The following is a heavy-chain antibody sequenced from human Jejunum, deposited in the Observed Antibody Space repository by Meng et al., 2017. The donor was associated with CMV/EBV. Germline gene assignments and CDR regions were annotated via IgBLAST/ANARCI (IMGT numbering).Heavy chain of an antibody. CDR2: IYSGGDKT. Sequence: EVQVVEAGGGLVQPGGSLRLSCAVSGISVTTNYMTWVRQTPGKGLEWVSVIYSGGDKTYYADSVKGRFTISRDSSRNTLYLQMTSLRAGDTALYYCARGAMSFESWGQGTLVTVSS. CDR3: ARGAMSFES. V-gene: IGHV3-66*01. CDR1: GISVTTNY. J-gene: IGHJ5*01.